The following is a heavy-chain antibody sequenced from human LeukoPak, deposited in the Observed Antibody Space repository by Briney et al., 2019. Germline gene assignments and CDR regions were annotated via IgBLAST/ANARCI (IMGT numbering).Heavy chain of an antibody. J-gene: IGHJ6*03. D-gene: IGHD2-15*01. CDR2: ISYDGSNK. V-gene: IGHV3-30*04. Sequence: RSCLRLSCAASGFTFSSYAMHWVRQAPGKGLEWVAVISYDGSNKYYADSVKGRFTISRDNSKNTLYLQMNSLRAEDTAVYYCARVVYCSGGSCFVTRSHYYYYYMDVWGKGTTVTVSS. CDR1: GFTFSSYA. CDR3: ARVVYCSGGSCFVTRSHYYYYYMDV.